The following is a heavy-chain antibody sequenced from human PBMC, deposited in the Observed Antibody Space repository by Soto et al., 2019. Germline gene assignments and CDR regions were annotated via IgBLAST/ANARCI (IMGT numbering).Heavy chain of an antibody. D-gene: IGHD6-13*01. Sequence: QVQLVQSGSEVKKPGSSVKVSCKASGGTFSIYTISWVRQAPGQGLEWMGRVIPIFDVTSYAQRFQGRVTITADKPTTTAYMELSSLRSEDTAVYYCARDRDNSNWPNFDYWGQGTLVTVSS. V-gene: IGHV1-69*02. CDR2: VIPIFDVT. CDR1: GGTFSIYT. CDR3: ARDRDNSNWPNFDY. J-gene: IGHJ4*02.